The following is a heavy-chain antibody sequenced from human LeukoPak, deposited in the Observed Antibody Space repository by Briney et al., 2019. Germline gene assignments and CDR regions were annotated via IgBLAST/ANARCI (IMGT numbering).Heavy chain of an antibody. J-gene: IGHJ5*02. V-gene: IGHV4-38-2*02. Sequence: SETLSLTCTVSGYSISSGYYWGWIRQPPGKGLEWIGSIYHSGSTYYNPSLKSRVTISVDTSKNQFSLKLSSVTAADTAVYYCARDPLTPAVAGSNDYRYNWFDPWGQGTLVTVSS. D-gene: IGHD6-19*01. CDR2: IYHSGST. CDR1: GYSISSGYY. CDR3: ARDPLTPAVAGSNDYRYNWFDP.